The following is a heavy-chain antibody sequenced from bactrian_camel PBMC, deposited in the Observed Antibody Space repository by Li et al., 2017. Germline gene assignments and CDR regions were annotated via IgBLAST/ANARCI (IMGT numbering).Heavy chain of an antibody. V-gene: IGHV3S1*01. CDR3: AADAGTSYSTCDFGY. J-gene: IGHJ6*01. CDR2: TVTACGSI. D-gene: IGHD5*01. Sequence: HVQLVESGGGSVQAGGSLRLSCAASGNILSTYCLAWFRQAPGKEREGVAATVTACGSIDYADSVKGRFTISLSPDKNTIFLQMEHLKPEDTGMYYCAADAGTSYSTCDFGYFGRGTQVTVS. CDR1: GNILSTYC.